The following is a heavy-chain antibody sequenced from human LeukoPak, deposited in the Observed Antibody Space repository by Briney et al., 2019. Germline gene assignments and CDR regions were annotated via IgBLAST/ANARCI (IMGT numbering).Heavy chain of an antibody. J-gene: IGHJ4*02. CDR1: GFTFSSYD. Sequence: GALRLSCVASGFTFSSYDIHWVRQAPGKGLEWVSLISWDGGSTYYADSVKGRFTISRDNSKNSLYLQMNSLRAEDTAVYYCARWGVATIYYFDYWGQGTLVTVSS. D-gene: IGHD5-12*01. CDR3: ARWGVATIYYFDY. CDR2: ISWDGGST. V-gene: IGHV3-NL1*01.